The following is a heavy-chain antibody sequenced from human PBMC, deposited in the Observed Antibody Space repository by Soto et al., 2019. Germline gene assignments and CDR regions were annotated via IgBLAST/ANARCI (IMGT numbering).Heavy chain of an antibody. V-gene: IGHV3-23*01. D-gene: IGHD3-9*01. Sequence: GGARRLCCAASGFTFSSYAMSWVRQAPGKGLEWVSAIRGSGGSTYYADSVKGRFTISRDNSKNTLYLQMNSLRAEDTAVYYFVLVPHYVIFPATVFDISGPGTIVT. J-gene: IGHJ3*02. CDR2: IRGSGGST. CDR1: GFTFSSYA. CDR3: VLVPHYVIFPATVFDI.